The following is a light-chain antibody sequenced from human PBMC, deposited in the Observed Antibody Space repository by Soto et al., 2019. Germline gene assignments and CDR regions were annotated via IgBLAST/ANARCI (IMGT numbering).Light chain of an antibody. CDR3: SSYTSTTTRV. CDR2: EVS. J-gene: IGLJ1*01. CDR1: SSDVGGYNY. Sequence: ALTQPASVSGSPGQSITISCTGTSSDVGGYNYVSWYQQHPGKGPKLMIYEVSNRPSGVSNRFSGSKSGNTATLTISGLQAEGEADYYCSSYTSTTTRVFGTGTKVTVL. V-gene: IGLV2-14*03.